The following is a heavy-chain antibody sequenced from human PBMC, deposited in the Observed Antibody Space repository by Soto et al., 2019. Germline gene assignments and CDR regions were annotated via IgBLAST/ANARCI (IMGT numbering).Heavy chain of an antibody. D-gene: IGHD6-13*01. CDR1: GYTFINFG. CDR3: ARDGIAATSYSYYYMDV. V-gene: IGHV1-18*01. Sequence: GASVKVSCKASGYTFINFGISWVRQAPGQGLEWMGWISAYNGNTNYAQRLQGRVTLTTDTSTSTAYMELRSLTSDDTAVYYCARDGIAATSYSYYYMDVCGKGTTVTGSS. CDR2: ISAYNGNT. J-gene: IGHJ6*03.